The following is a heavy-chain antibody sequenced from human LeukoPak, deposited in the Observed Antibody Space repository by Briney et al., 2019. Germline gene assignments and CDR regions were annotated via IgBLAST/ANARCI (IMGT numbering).Heavy chain of an antibody. CDR1: GFTFDDYT. CDR3: ARTEEDFWSGYYPAD. J-gene: IGHJ4*02. CDR2: ISWNSDFI. Sequence: GGSLRLSCAASGFTFDDYTMHWVRQAPGRGLEWVSSISWNSDFIGYADSVKGRFTISRDNAKNSLYLQMNSLRAEDTAVYYCARTEEDFWSGYYPADWGQGTLVTVSS. V-gene: IGHV3-9*01. D-gene: IGHD3-3*01.